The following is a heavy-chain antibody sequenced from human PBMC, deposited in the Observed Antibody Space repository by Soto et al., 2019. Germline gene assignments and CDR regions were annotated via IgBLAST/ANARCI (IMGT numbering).Heavy chain of an antibody. CDR1: GGFVSSGSYY. CDR2: MSHSGGT. J-gene: IGHJ3*02. CDR3: ARVERGTATTVVDAFDI. V-gene: IGHV4-61*01. D-gene: IGHD1-1*01. Sequence: SETLSLTCAVYGGFVSSGSYYWSWIRQPPGKGLEWIGEMSHSGGTHFNPSLKSRVTISVDTSKNQFSLKMTSVTAADTALYYCARVERGTATTVVDAFDIWGPGTMVTISS.